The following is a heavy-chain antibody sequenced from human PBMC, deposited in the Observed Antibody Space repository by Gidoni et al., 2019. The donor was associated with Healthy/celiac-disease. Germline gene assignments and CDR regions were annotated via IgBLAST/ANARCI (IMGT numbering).Heavy chain of an antibody. CDR2: ISSSISYI. Sequence: EVQLVESGGGLVKPGGSLSLTCAASGFTFSSYSMHWVRPAPGKGLEWVSSISSSISYIYYADSVKGRFTISRDNAKISLYLQMHSLRAEDTAVYYCARDRSAGTPLGYWGQGTLVTVSS. D-gene: IGHD1-7*01. CDR1: GFTFSSYS. J-gene: IGHJ4*02. CDR3: ARDRSAGTPLGY. V-gene: IGHV3-21*01.